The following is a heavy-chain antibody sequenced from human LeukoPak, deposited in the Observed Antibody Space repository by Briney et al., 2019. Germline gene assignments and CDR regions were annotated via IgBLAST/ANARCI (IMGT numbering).Heavy chain of an antibody. Sequence: GASVKVSCKASGYTFTDYYVHWVRQAPGQGLEWMGWINPNNGGTNYAQNFQGRVTVTRDTSISTAYMELSSLRSDDTAVYYCARAADNVDTAMAGYNWFDPWGQGTLVTVSS. CDR2: INPNNGGT. V-gene: IGHV1-2*02. CDR3: ARAADNVDTAMAGYNWFDP. J-gene: IGHJ5*02. D-gene: IGHD5-18*01. CDR1: GYTFTDYY.